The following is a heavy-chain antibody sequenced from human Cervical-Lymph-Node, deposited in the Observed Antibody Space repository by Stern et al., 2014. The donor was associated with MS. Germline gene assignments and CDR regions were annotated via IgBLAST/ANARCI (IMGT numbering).Heavy chain of an antibody. D-gene: IGHD1-1*01. Sequence: VQLVESGPEVKRPGSSVKVSCQASGGTFCSSGISWVRQAPGQGLEWMGGIIPMFGTTDYLQKFQGRVTITADEATNSAYMELRSLRSEDTAIYYCARNWNYGMDVWGQGTTVTVSS. CDR3: ARNWNYGMDV. J-gene: IGHJ6*02. V-gene: IGHV1-69*01. CDR1: GGTFCSSG. CDR2: IIPMFGTT.